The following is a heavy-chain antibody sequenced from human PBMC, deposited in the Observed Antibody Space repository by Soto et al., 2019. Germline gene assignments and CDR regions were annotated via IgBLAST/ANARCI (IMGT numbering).Heavy chain of an antibody. CDR1: DGSLTEYH. J-gene: IGHJ5*02. Sequence: SETLSLTCFVYDGSLTEYHWSWVRQTPGKGLEWIGEVSHHGTSHYNPSLGSRVIMSFDTSKDQFSLTLQSVTAADTGIYYFARGQSALDLLFPTPVPCDPWGPGNPVTASS. CDR3: ARGQSALDLLFPTPVPCDP. CDR2: VSHHGTS. D-gene: IGHD1-1*01. V-gene: IGHV4-34*01.